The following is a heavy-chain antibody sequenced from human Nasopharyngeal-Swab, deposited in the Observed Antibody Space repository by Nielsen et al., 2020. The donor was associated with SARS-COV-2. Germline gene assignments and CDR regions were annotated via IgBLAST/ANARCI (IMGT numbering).Heavy chain of an antibody. V-gene: IGHV4-4*02. D-gene: IGHD3-3*01. Sequence: VRQAPGKGLEWIGEIYHSGSTNYKPSLKSRVTTSVDTSKNQFSLKLSSVTAADTAVYYCARVGGLWSAGFYYYYMDVWGKGTTVTVSS. CDR2: IYHSGST. J-gene: IGHJ6*03. CDR3: ARVGGLWSAGFYYYYMDV.